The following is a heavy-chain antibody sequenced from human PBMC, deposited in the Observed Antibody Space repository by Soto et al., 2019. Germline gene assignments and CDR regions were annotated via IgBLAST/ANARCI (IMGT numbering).Heavy chain of an antibody. CDR3: ATAPAPYGLHV. CDR2: ISSSSSFK. V-gene: IGHV3-21*02. J-gene: IGHJ6*02. CDR1: GFTFSSYS. Sequence: EVQLVESGGGLVKPGGSLRLSCAASGFTFSSYSMNWVRQAPGKGLEWVSGISSSSSFKSYADSLKGRFTISRDNAKNSLYLQMSSLRAEDTAVYYCATAPAPYGLHVWGQGTTVTVSS.